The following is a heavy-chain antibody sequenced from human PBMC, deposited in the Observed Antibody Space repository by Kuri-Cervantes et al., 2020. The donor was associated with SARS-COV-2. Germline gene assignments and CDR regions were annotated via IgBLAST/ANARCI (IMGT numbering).Heavy chain of an antibody. CDR2: ISSNGGST. Sequence: GESLKISCSASGSTFSSYAMHWVRQAPGKGLEYVSAISSNGGSTYYADSVKGRFTISRDNSKNTLYLQMSSLRAEDTAVYYCVRSGAVAGTFDYWGQGTLVTVSS. CDR1: GSTFSSYA. J-gene: IGHJ4*02. V-gene: IGHV3-64D*08. CDR3: VRSGAVAGTFDY. D-gene: IGHD6-19*01.